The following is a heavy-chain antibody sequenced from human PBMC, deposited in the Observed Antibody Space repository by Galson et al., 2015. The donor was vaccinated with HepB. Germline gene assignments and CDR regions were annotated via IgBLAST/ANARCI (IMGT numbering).Heavy chain of an antibody. V-gene: IGHV3-7*01. Sequence: SLRLSCAASGFTFSSYWMSWVRQAPGKGLEWVANIKQDGSEKYYVDSVKGRFTISRDNAKNSLYLQMNSLRAEDTAVYYCARDPWDYEDNWFDPWGQGTLVTVSS. J-gene: IGHJ5*02. CDR3: ARDPWDYEDNWFDP. CDR2: IKQDGSEK. CDR1: GFTFSSYW. D-gene: IGHD3-22*01.